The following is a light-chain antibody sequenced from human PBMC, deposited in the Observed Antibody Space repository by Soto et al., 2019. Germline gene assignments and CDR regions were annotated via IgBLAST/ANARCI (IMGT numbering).Light chain of an antibody. CDR2: EVT. J-gene: IGLJ1*01. V-gene: IGLV2-8*01. Sequence: QSALTQPPSASGSPGQSVTISCTGTSSDVGANNYVSWYQQHPGKAPKLMIYEVTKRPSGVPDRFSGSKSGNTASLTVSGLQAEDEANYYCSADAGANRGFGTGNKLTFL. CDR1: SSDVGANNY. CDR3: SADAGANRG.